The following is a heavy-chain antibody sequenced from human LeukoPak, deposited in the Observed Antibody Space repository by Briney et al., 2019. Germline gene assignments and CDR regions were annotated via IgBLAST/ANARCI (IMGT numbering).Heavy chain of an antibody. D-gene: IGHD4-23*01. V-gene: IGHV4-39*01. Sequence: SEILSLTCTVSGGSISSSSYYWGWIRQPPGKGLEWIGSIYYSGSTYYNPSLKSRVTISVDTSKNQFSLKLSSVTAADTAVYYCARLVVTNDAFDIWGQGTMVTVSS. J-gene: IGHJ3*02. CDR3: ARLVVTNDAFDI. CDR2: IYYSGST. CDR1: GGSISSSSYY.